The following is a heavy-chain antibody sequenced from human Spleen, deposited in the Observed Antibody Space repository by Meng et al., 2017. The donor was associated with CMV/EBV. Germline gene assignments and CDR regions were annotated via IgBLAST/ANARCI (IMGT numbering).Heavy chain of an antibody. CDR1: GFTFSDHF. Sequence: SLKISCAASGFTFSDHFMDWVRQAPGKGLEWVGRSRNKANSYVTEYAASVKGRFTISRDESENSVYLQMNSLKTEDTALYFCARDLYSGTSLWGQGSLVTVSS. V-gene: IGHV3-72*01. CDR3: ARDLYSGTSL. D-gene: IGHD1-26*01. J-gene: IGHJ4*02. CDR2: SRNKANSYVT.